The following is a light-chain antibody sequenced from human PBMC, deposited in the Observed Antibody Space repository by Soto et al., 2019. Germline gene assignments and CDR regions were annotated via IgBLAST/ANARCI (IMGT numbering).Light chain of an antibody. V-gene: IGKV3-11*01. CDR3: QQRSDWPPELT. CDR2: DAS. CDR1: QSVRSS. J-gene: IGKJ4*01. Sequence: EIVLTQSPATLSLSPGDRATLSCRASQSVRSSLAWFQQKPGQAPRLLIHDASKRATGIPARFSGSASGADFTLTISSLEPGDFAVYYCQQRSDWPPELTFGGGTKVDIK.